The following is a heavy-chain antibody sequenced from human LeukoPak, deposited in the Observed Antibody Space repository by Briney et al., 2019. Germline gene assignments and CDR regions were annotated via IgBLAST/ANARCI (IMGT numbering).Heavy chain of an antibody. D-gene: IGHD3-22*01. J-gene: IGHJ4*02. CDR1: GITLSNYG. CDR3: AKRGVVIRVILVGFHKEAYYFDS. Sequence: GGSLRLSCAVSGITLSNYGMSWVRQAPGKGLEWVAGISGSAGGTNYADSVKGRFTISRDNSKTTLHLQMNRLRAEDTAVYFCAKRGVVIRVILVGFHKEAYYFDSWGQGALVTVSS. CDR2: ISGSAGGT. V-gene: IGHV3-23*01.